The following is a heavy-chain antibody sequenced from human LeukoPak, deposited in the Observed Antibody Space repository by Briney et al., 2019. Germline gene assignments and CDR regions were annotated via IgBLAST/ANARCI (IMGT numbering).Heavy chain of an antibody. V-gene: IGHV3-30-3*01. CDR3: ARGGTYLRFLEWYHLEGYMDV. CDR1: GFTVSSNY. Sequence: GGSLRLSCAASGFTVSSNYMSWVRQAPGKGLEWVAVISYDGSNKYYADSVKGRFTISRDNSKNTLYLQMNSLRAEDTAVYYCARGGTYLRFLEWYHLEGYMDVWGKGTTVTVSS. J-gene: IGHJ6*03. CDR2: ISYDGSNK. D-gene: IGHD3-3*01.